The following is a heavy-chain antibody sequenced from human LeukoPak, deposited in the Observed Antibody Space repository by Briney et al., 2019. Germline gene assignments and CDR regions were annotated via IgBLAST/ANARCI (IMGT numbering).Heavy chain of an antibody. CDR1: GGSISSGGYY. J-gene: IGHJ4*02. D-gene: IGHD5-24*01. Sequence: SETLSLTCAVSGGSISSGGYYWSWIRQHPGKGLEWIGYIYYSGSTYYNPSLKSRVTISVDTSKNQFSLKLSSVTAADTAVYYCARGVSRDGYIYWGQGTLVTVSS. CDR2: IYYSGST. V-gene: IGHV4-31*11. CDR3: ARGVSRDGYIY.